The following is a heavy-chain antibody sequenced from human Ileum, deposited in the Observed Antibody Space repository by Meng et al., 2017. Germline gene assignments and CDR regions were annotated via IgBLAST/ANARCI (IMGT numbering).Heavy chain of an antibody. J-gene: IGHJ4*02. CDR2: INPKNGYT. D-gene: IGHD1-26*01. Sequence: ASVKVSCKASGYIFTDYDMHWVRQAPGQGLEWMGRINPKNGYTKYGENFQGRVTVTRDTSISTVYMEVSSLTSDDTAVYYCSRDCQLTGSWYFVYWGQGTLVTVSS. CDR3: SRDCQLTGSWYFVY. V-gene: IGHV1-2*06. CDR1: GYIFTDYD.